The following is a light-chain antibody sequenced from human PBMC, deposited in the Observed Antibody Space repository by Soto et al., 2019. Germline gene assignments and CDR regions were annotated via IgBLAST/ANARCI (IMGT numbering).Light chain of an antibody. V-gene: IGKV3-20*01. CDR2: GAS. Sequence: QSRDTPCDSPGERVTVVWRASKSVNSYLAWYQQKPGQAPRLLIYGASNRATGIPDRFSGSGSGTDFTLTISRLEPDDFAVYYCQPYGISGTFCQVTK. CDR1: KSVNSY. J-gene: IGKJ1*01. CDR3: QPYGISGT.